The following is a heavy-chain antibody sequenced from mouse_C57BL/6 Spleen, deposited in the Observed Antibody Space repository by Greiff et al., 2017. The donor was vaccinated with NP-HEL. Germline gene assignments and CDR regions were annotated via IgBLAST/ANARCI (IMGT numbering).Heavy chain of an antibody. J-gene: IGHJ2*01. CDR1: GYSFTSYY. CDR3: AREGGSSYFDY. D-gene: IGHD1-1*01. CDR2: IYPGSGNT. Sequence: VQLQQSGPELVKPGASVKISCKASGYSFTSYYIHWVKQRPGQGLEWIGWIYPGSGNTKYNEKFKGKATLTADTSSSTAYMQLSSLTSEDSAVYYCAREGGSSYFDYWGQGTTLTVSS. V-gene: IGHV1-66*01.